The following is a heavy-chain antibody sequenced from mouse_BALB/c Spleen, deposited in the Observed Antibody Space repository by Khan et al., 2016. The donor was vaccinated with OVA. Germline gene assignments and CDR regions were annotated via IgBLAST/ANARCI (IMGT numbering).Heavy chain of an antibody. CDR3: ARDESRDKYAMDY. J-gene: IGHJ4*01. CDR1: GYSITSDYA. CDR2: ISYSGST. V-gene: IGHV3-2*02. Sequence: VQLKESGPGLVKPSQSLSLTCTVTGYSITSDYAWNWIRQFPGNKLEWMGYISYSGSTNYNPALKSRISITRDTSKNQFFLQLNSVTTEDTATYYCARDESRDKYAMDYWGQGTSLTVSS.